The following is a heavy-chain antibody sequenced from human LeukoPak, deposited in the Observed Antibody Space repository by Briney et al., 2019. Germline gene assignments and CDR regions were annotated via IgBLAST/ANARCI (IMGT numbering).Heavy chain of an antibody. CDR3: ATANALYCSSTSCLFDY. D-gene: IGHD2-2*01. Sequence: ASVKVSCKASGYTFTDYYIQWVRQAPGQGLEWMAWINPNSGGTYYAQNFHDRITLTRDTSISTAYMELSRLRSDDTAIYYCATANALYCSSTSCLFDYWGQGTLVTVSS. J-gene: IGHJ4*02. CDR2: INPNSGGT. CDR1: GYTFTDYY. V-gene: IGHV1-2*02.